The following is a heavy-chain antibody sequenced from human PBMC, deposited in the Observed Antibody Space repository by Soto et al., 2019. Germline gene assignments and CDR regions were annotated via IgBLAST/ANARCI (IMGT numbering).Heavy chain of an antibody. D-gene: IGHD5-12*01. CDR2: ISGSGGAT. V-gene: IGHV3-23*01. CDR1: GFSFVDYA. J-gene: IGHJ4*02. Sequence: EVQLLESGGGLVQPGGSLRLSCVASGFSFVDYAMTWVRQGPGKGLEWVSAISGSGGATYYAEAVRGRFTISRDHTKNTLFLQLDSLRGEDTAIYYCAKDHYSYGYGEVSFDHRGQGTLVTVSS. CDR3: AKDHYSYGYGEVSFDH.